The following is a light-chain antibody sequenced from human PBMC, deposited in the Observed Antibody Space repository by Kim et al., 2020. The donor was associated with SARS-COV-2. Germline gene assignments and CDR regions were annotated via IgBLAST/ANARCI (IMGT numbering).Light chain of an antibody. CDR2: DAS. V-gene: IGKV3D-15*01. CDR3: QQYNNWPPVT. CDR1: QRVSSN. Sequence: EIVMTQSPATLSVSPGERATLSCRASQRVSSNLAWYQQKPGQAPRLLIYDASTRATGIPARFSGSGSGTEFSLTISSLQSEDFAVYYCQQYNNWPPVTFGGGTKVEIK. J-gene: IGKJ4*01.